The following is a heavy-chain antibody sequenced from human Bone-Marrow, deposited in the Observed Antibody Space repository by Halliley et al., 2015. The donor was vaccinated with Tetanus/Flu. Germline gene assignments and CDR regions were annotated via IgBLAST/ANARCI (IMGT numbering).Heavy chain of an antibody. CDR1: GFTFNTAW. CDR3: FCSGTNHDEGFAL. Sequence: SGFTFNTAWMNWVRQAPGRGLEWVGRMKSENDGETVHYAAPVKGRFTISRDDATNMVYLLMNNLKIEDSALYYCFCSGTNHDEGFALWGQGTPFPVSS. CDR2: MKSENDGETV. D-gene: IGHD1-7*01. V-gene: IGHV3-15*01. J-gene: IGHJ3*01.